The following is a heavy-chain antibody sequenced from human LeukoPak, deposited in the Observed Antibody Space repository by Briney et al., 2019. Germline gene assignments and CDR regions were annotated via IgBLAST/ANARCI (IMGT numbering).Heavy chain of an antibody. Sequence: PGGSLRLSCAASGFTFSSYGMHWVRQAPGKGLEWVAFIRYDGSNKYYADSVKGRFTISRDNSKNTLYLQMNSLRAEDTAVYYCAKDKNDYGDYYYIDVWGKGTTVTVSS. J-gene: IGHJ6*03. CDR1: GFTFSSYG. V-gene: IGHV3-30*02. D-gene: IGHD4-17*01. CDR3: AKDKNDYGDYYYIDV. CDR2: IRYDGSNK.